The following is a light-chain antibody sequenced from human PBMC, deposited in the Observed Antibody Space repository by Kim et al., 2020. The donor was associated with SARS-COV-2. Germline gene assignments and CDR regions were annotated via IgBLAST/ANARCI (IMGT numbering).Light chain of an antibody. CDR2: VNSDGSH. Sequence: ASVKLTCTLSSGHSSLAIAWHQQQPEKGPRFLMKVNSDGSHSKGEGIPDRFSGSSSGAERYITISSLQSEDEADYYCQTWGTATVVFGGGTQLTVL. V-gene: IGLV4-69*01. J-gene: IGLJ2*01. CDR1: SGHSSLA. CDR3: QTWGTATVV.